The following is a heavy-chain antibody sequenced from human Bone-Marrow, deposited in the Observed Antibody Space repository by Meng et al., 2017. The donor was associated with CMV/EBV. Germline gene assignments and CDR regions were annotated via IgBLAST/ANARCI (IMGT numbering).Heavy chain of an antibody. CDR3: AKRIADY. CDR2: ISGSGGST. V-gene: IGHV3-23*01. CDR1: GFTFSNYG. Sequence: GESLKISCEASGFTFSNYGMHWVRQAPGKGLEWVSAISGSGGSTYYADSVKGRFTISRDNSKNTLYLQMNSLRAEDTAVYYCAKRIADYWGQGTLVTVSS. D-gene: IGHD2-15*01. J-gene: IGHJ4*02.